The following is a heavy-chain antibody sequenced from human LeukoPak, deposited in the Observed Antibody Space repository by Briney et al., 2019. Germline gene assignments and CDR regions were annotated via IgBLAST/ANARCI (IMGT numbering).Heavy chain of an antibody. CDR3: ATAAAAARPGYYYNMDV. D-gene: IGHD6-6*01. V-gene: IGHV1-69*05. J-gene: IGHJ6*03. CDR2: IIPIFGTA. CDR1: GGTFNNYA. Sequence: ASVKVSCKASGGTFNNYAINWVRQAPGQGLEWMGRIIPIFGTADYAQKFQGRVAITTDESTSTAYMELSSLRSEDTAVYYCATAAAAARPGYYYNMDVWGKGTTVTVSS.